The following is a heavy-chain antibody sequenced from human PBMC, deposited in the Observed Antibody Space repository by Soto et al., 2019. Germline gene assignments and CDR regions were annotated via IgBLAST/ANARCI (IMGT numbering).Heavy chain of an antibody. CDR3: SRERSSGWYVDY. J-gene: IGHJ4*02. V-gene: IGHV1-8*01. CDR2: MNPNSGNT. D-gene: IGHD6-19*01. Sequence: QVQLVQCGAEVKKPGASVKVSCKASGYTYTSYAINWVRQATGQGLEWMGWMNPNSGNTAYAQKFQGRVTMTRNTTISTAYMELSSLRSEDTAVYYCSRERSSGWYVDYWGQGTLVTVSS. CDR1: GYTYTSYA.